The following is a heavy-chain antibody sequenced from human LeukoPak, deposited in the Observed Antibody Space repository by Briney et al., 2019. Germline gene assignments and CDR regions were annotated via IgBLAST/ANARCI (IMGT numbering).Heavy chain of an antibody. CDR1: GFTFSDHF. V-gene: IGHV3-11*04. CDR2: INSKGDNI. J-gene: IGHJ4*02. Sequence: KSGGPLRLSCVGSGFTFSDHFMSWIRQVPGKEPEWLSYINSKGDNILYRDSVKGRFTISRDNAENSLYLQMNSLKAEDTAVYYCATSRVFDYWGQGALVIVSS. CDR3: ATSRVFDY.